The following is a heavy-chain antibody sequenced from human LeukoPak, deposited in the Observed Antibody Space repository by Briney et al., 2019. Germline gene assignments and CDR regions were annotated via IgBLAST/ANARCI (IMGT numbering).Heavy chain of an antibody. CDR1: GGSISSYY. Sequence: SETLSLTCTVSGGSISSYYWSWIRQPPGKGLEWIGYIYYSGSTNYNPSLKSRVTISVDTSKNQFSLKLSSVTAADTAVYYCARHGYDSSGYIIPFDYWGQGTLVTVSS. CDR2: IYYSGST. D-gene: IGHD3-22*01. J-gene: IGHJ4*02. V-gene: IGHV4-59*08. CDR3: ARHGYDSSGYIIPFDY.